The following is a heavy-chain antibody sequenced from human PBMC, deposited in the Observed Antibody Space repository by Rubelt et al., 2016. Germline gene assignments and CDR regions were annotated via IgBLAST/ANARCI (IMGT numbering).Heavy chain of an antibody. V-gene: IGHV4-39*07. Sequence: QLQLQESGPGLVKPSETLSLTCAVSGASISSSSYYWGWIRQPPGKGLAWIGSVYKSGTTYYTPYLTSRVTISVDTSKNQFSLKLSSVTAADTALYHCARVPFGYFDYWGQGTLVTVSS. J-gene: IGHJ4*02. D-gene: IGHD3-10*01. CDR1: GASISSSSYY. CDR2: VYKSGTT. CDR3: ARVPFGYFDY.